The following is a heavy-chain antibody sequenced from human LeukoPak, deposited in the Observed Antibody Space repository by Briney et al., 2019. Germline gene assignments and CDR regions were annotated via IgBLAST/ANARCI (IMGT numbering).Heavy chain of an antibody. CDR3: ARDRGGLDP. V-gene: IGHV1-69*13. CDR2: ILPIFGTA. Sequence: GASVKVSCKTSGGTFGSYVISWVRQAPGQGLDWMGGILPIFGTADYAQKFQGRVTITADESTNTAYVELKSLTSEDTAVYYCARDRGGLDPWGQGTVVTVSS. D-gene: IGHD4-23*01. CDR1: GGTFGSYV. J-gene: IGHJ5*02.